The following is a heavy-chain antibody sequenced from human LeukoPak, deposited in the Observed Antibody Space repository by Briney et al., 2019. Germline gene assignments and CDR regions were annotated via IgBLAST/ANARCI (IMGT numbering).Heavy chain of an antibody. J-gene: IGHJ1*01. CDR1: GFTFSSYS. Sequence: PGGSLRLSCAASGFTFSSYSMNWVRQAPGKGLEWVSYISSSGNTIYYADSVKGRFTTSRDNAKNSLYLQMNSLRAEDTAVYYCARKNYDNSGYFHHWGQGTLVTVSS. CDR2: ISSSGNTI. D-gene: IGHD3-22*01. V-gene: IGHV3-48*04. CDR3: ARKNYDNSGYFHH.